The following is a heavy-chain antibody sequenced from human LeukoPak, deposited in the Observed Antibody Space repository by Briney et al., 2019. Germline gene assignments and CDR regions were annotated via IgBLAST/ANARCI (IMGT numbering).Heavy chain of an antibody. CDR3: ARAGYGDSDFDY. V-gene: IGHV4-38-2*02. CDR1: DYSISTSYY. Sequence: SETLSLTCTVSDYSISTSYYWGWIRQPPGKGLEWIGSIYHSGNTYYNPSLKSRVTISVDTSKNQFSLKLNSVTAADTAVYYCARAGYGDSDFDYWGQGTLVTVSS. CDR2: IYHSGNT. D-gene: IGHD4-17*01. J-gene: IGHJ4*02.